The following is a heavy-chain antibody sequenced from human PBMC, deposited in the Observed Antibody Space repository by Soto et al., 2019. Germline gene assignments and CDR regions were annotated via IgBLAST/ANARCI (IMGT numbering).Heavy chain of an antibody. CDR3: ATYDYSDFYFDT. D-gene: IGHD4-17*01. Sequence: QVQLQESGPGLVKPSQTLSLTYTVSGGSITSHTHYWSWIRHLPGKGLEWIGNIHFRGTTYYNPSVESRSLISFDTSNNQFSLRLTSVTAADTAVYFCATYDYSDFYFDTWGQGTLVSVSS. CDR1: GGSITSHTHY. CDR2: IHFRGTT. J-gene: IGHJ1*01. V-gene: IGHV4-31*03.